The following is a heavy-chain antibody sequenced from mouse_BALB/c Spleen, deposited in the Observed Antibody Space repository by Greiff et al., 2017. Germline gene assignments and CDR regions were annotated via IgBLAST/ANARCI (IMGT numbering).Heavy chain of an antibody. CDR2: ISSGGSYT. V-gene: IGHV5-6*01. D-gene: IGHD1-1*01. Sequence: EVKVVESGGDLVKPGGSLKLSCAASGFTFSSYGMSWVRQTPDKRLEWVATISSGGSYTYYPDSVKGRFTISRDNAKNTLYLQMSSLKSEDTAMYYCARHAAIYYYGSSYYFDYWGQGTTLTVSS. CDR3: ARHAAIYYYGSSYYFDY. J-gene: IGHJ2*01. CDR1: GFTFSSYG.